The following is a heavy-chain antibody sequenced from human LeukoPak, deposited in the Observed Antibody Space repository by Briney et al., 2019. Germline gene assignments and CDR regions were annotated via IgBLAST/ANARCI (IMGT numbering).Heavy chain of an antibody. V-gene: IGHV1-2*02. CDR1: GYTFTGYY. J-gene: IGHJ4*02. CDR2: INPNSGGT. D-gene: IGHD6-6*01. CDR3: ARGVAARFSPIDY. Sequence: ASVKASCKASGYTFTGYYMHWVRQAPGQGLEWMGWINPNSGGTNYAQKFQGRVTMTRDTSISTAYMELSRLRSDDTAVYYCARGVAARFSPIDYWGQGTLVTVSS.